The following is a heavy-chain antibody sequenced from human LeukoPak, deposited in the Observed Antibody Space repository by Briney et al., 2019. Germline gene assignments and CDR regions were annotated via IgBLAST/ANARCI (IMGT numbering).Heavy chain of an antibody. Sequence: ASVKVSCKASGYTYTTDGISWVRQAPGQGLEWMGWIDTYSGKTNYAQKFQGRVTMTSDTSTSTAYMELRSLRSDDTAVYYRARNGGIAEPASFAPGGRGTLAPVS. CDR1: GYTYTTDG. J-gene: IGHJ5*02. CDR3: ARNGGIAEPASFAP. V-gene: IGHV1-18*01. CDR2: IDTYSGKT. D-gene: IGHD1-14*01.